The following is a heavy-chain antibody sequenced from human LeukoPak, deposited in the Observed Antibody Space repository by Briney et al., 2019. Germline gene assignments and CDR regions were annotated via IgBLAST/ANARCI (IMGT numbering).Heavy chain of an antibody. J-gene: IGHJ6*03. CDR2: INPNSGGT. CDR3: ARDLITVTPTSYYYYYMDV. V-gene: IGHV1-2*02. Sequence: GASVKVSCKASGYTFTGYYMHWVRQAPGQGLEWMGWINPNSGGTNYAQKFQGRVTMTRDTSTSTVYMELSSLRSEDTAVYYCARDLITVTPTSYYYYYMDVWGKGTTVTISS. CDR1: GYTFTGYY. D-gene: IGHD4-17*01.